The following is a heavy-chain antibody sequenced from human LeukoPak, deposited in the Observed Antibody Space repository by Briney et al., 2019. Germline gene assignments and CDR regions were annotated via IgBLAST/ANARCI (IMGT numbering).Heavy chain of an antibody. CDR1: AGSISSSSYY. J-gene: IGHJ4*02. Sequence: SQTLSLTCTVSAGSISSSSYYWGWIRQPPGKGLEWFGSIYYSGSSYYNLSLTGRVTISVDTSKNQFSLKLSSVTAADTAVYYCARQWVYYGSSGYDLDYFDYWGQGTLVTVSS. CDR2: IYYSGSS. CDR3: ARQWVYYGSSGYDLDYFDY. V-gene: IGHV4-39*01. D-gene: IGHD3-22*01.